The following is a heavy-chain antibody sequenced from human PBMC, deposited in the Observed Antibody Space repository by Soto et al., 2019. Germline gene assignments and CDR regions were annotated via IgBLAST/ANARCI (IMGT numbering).Heavy chain of an antibody. CDR2: IDPSDSYT. Sequence: PGESLKISCKGSGYSFTSYWISWVRQMPGKGLEWMGRIDPSDSYTNYSPSFQGHVTISADKSISTAYLQWSSLKASDTAMYYCARHDEADYYYYYGMDVWGQGTTVTVSS. D-gene: IGHD3-16*01. CDR1: GYSFTSYW. J-gene: IGHJ6*02. CDR3: ARHDEADYYYYYGMDV. V-gene: IGHV5-10-1*01.